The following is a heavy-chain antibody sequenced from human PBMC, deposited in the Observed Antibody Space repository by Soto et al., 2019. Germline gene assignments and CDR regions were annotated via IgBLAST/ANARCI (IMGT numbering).Heavy chain of an antibody. V-gene: IGHV1-69*13. CDR1: GGAFSSYA. CDR2: IIPIFCTA. CDR3: FRDSSPDYYYFFGMDD. Sequence: VMVSSNASGGAFSSYAISWVRQAPGHGLEWMGWIIPIFCTANYAQKFQGRVTITADESTSTAYIELSSLRSEDTAVFFFFRDSSPDYYYFFGMDDGGQVTTVTVSS. J-gene: IGHJ6*02.